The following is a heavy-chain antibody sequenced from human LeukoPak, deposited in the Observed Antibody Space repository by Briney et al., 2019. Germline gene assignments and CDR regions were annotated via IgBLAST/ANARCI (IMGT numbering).Heavy chain of an antibody. D-gene: IGHD3-10*01. J-gene: IGHJ6*03. CDR3: ARWGTMGPAYYYYMDV. CDR2: INPNSGGT. Sequence: GASVKVSCKASGYTFTNYYIHWVRQAPGQGLEWMGWINPNSGGTNYAQKFQGRVTMTRDTSISTAYMELSRLRSDDTAVYYCARWGTMGPAYYYYMDVWGKGTTVTVSS. CDR1: GYTFTNYY. V-gene: IGHV1-2*02.